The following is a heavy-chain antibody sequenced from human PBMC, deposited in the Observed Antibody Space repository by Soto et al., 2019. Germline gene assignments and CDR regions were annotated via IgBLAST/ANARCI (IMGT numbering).Heavy chain of an antibody. CDR2: ISGSGVST. D-gene: IGHD4-4*01. V-gene: IGHV3-23*01. CDR1: GFTFSSYA. J-gene: IGHJ4*02. Sequence: GGSLRLSCAASGFTFSSYAMSWVRQGPGKGLEWVSAISGSGVSTYYADSVKGRFTISRDNSKNTLYLQMNSLRAEDTAVYYCAKASNSNFYYFDYWGQGTLVTVSS. CDR3: AKASNSNFYYFDY.